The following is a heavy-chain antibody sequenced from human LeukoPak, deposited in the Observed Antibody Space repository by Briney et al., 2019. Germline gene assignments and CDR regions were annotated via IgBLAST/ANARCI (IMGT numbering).Heavy chain of an antibody. CDR3: ARGSIVGAT. V-gene: IGHV3-30-3*01. Sequence: GGSLRLSCVASGFTFSSYAMHWVRQAPGKGLEWVAVISYDGSNKYYADSVKGRFTISRDNSKNTLYLQMNSLRAEDAAVYYCARGSIVGATWGQGTLVTVSS. CDR1: GFTFSSYA. CDR2: ISYDGSNK. D-gene: IGHD1-26*01. J-gene: IGHJ4*02.